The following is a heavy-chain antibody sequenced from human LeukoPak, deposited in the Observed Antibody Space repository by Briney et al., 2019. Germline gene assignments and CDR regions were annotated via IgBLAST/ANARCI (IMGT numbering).Heavy chain of an antibody. CDR1: GFTFSSYS. V-gene: IGHV3-7*01. Sequence: GGSLRLSCAASGFTFSSYSMNWVRQAPGKGLEWVANIKQDGSEKYYVDSVMGRFTISRDNAKNSLYLQMNSLRAEDTAVYYCARDAIFYSAFDIWGQGTMVTVSS. CDR2: IKQDGSEK. J-gene: IGHJ3*02. D-gene: IGHD2-21*01. CDR3: ARDAIFYSAFDI.